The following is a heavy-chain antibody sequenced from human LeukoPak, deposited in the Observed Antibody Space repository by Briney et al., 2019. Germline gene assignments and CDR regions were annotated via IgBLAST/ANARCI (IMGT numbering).Heavy chain of an antibody. J-gene: IGHJ4*02. Sequence: GGSLRLSCAASGFTFSSYAMSWVRQAPGKGLEWVSAISGSGGSTYYADSVKGRFTISRDNSKNTLYLQMSSLRAEDTAVYYCAPIMGHSGDLDYWGQGTLVTVSS. D-gene: IGHD5-12*01. V-gene: IGHV3-23*01. CDR2: ISGSGGST. CDR1: GFTFSSYA. CDR3: APIMGHSGDLDY.